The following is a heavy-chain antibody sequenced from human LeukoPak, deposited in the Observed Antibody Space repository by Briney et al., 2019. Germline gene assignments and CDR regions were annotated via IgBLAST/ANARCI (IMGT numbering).Heavy chain of an antibody. CDR3: ARFVYSNYLAY. V-gene: IGHV3-23*01. J-gene: IGHJ4*02. D-gene: IGHD4-11*01. CDR2: ISGSGGST. CDR1: GFTFSSYA. Sequence: PGGSLRLSCAASGFTFSSYAMSWVRQAPGKGLEWVSGISGSGGSTYYADSVKGRFTISRDNSKNTLYLLMNSLRAEDTAVYYCARFVYSNYLAYWGQGTLVTVSS.